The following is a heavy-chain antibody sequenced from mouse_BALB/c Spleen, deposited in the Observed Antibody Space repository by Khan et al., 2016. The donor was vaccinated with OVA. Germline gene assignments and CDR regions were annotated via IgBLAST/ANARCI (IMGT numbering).Heavy chain of an antibody. CDR2: INPDSSTI. Sequence: EVKLLESGGGLVQPGGSLKLSCAASGFDFSRYWMSWVRQAPGKGLEWIGKINPDSSTINYTPSLKDKFIISRDNAKNTLYLQMSKVRSEDTDLYYCARPYRYDGKAWFAYWGQGTLVTVSA. CDR3: ARPYRYDGKAWFAY. V-gene: IGHV4-1*02. D-gene: IGHD2-14*01. CDR1: GFDFSRYW. J-gene: IGHJ3*01.